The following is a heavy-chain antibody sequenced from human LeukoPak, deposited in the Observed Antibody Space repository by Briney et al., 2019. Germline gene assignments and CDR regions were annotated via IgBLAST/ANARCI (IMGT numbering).Heavy chain of an antibody. J-gene: IGHJ4*02. CDR3: ASLARAGYDFWSGSPLDY. CDR2: INHSGRT. CDR1: GASFSGYY. Sequence: SETQSLTCAVYGASFSGYYWSWIRQPPGKGLEWIGEINHSGRTNYSPSLKSRVTISVDTSKNQFSLKLSSVTAADTAVYYCASLARAGYDFWSGSPLDYWGQGTLVTVSS. V-gene: IGHV4-34*01. D-gene: IGHD3-3*01.